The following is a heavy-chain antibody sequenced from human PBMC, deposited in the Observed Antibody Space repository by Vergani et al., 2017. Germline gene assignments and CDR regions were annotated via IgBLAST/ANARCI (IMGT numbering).Heavy chain of an antibody. Sequence: VQLVESGGGLVQPGGSLRLSCAASGFTFSSYGMHWVRQAPGKGLEWVAVIWYDGSNKYYADSVKGRFTISRDNSKNTLYLQMNSLRAEDTAVYYCARRSYYDFWSGYSYYYYGMDVWGQGTTVTVSS. V-gene: IGHV3-33*08. CDR1: GFTFSSYG. J-gene: IGHJ6*02. CDR2: IWYDGSNK. D-gene: IGHD3-3*01. CDR3: ARRSYYDFWSGYSYYYYGMDV.